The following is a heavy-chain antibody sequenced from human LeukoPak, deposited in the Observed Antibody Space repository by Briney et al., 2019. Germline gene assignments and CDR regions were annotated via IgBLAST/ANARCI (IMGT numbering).Heavy chain of an antibody. CDR1: GFTFSSYS. V-gene: IGHV3-21*01. CDR2: ISSSSSYI. J-gene: IGHJ4*02. Sequence: GGSLRLSCAASGFTFSSYSMNWVRQAPGKGLDGVSSISSSSSYIYYADSVKGRFTISRDNAKNSLYLQMNSLRAEDTAVYYCARVRRGDYYDSSGYYPLDYWGQGTLVTVSS. CDR3: ARVRRGDYYDSSGYYPLDY. D-gene: IGHD3-22*01.